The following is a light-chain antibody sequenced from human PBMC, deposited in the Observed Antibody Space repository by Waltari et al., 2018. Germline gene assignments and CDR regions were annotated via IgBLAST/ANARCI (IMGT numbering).Light chain of an antibody. CDR2: GIS. CDR3: QSYDSSLDSVV. J-gene: IGLJ2*01. Sequence: QSVLTQPPSVSGAPGQRVTISCSGSSSNIGAGYDVQWYQQLPGTAPKLLIYGISVRPSWVPNRFSHSKSGASASLAITGLQADDEGHYYCQSYDSSLDSVVFGGGTKLTVL. CDR1: SSNIGAGYD. V-gene: IGLV1-40*01.